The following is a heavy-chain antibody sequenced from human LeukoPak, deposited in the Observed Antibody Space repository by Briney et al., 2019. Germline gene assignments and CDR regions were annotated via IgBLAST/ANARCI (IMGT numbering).Heavy chain of an antibody. CDR2: ISSSGSTK. J-gene: IGHJ4*02. CDR3: ARDGHAYGRGSPHY. D-gene: IGHD3-10*01. V-gene: IGHV3-11*01. Sequence: PAGSLRLSCAASGFTFSDYYMSWIRQAPGKGLEWVSYISSSGSTKYYADSVKGRFTISRDNAKNSYLQMNSLRAEDTAAYYCARDGHAYGRGSPHYWGQGTLVTVSS. CDR1: GFTFSDYY.